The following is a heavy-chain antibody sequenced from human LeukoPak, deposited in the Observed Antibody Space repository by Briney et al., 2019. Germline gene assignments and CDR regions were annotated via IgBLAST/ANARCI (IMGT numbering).Heavy chain of an antibody. CDR1: GGSISSYY. J-gene: IGHJ4*02. CDR2: IYYSGST. Sequence: SETLSLTCTVSGGSISSYYWSWIRQPPGKGLEWIGYIYYSGSTNYNPSLKSRVTISVDTSKNQFSLKLSSVTAADTAVYYCARLNSGSCYGLVDYWGLGTLVTVSS. V-gene: IGHV4-59*01. D-gene: IGHD1-26*01. CDR3: ARLNSGSCYGLVDY.